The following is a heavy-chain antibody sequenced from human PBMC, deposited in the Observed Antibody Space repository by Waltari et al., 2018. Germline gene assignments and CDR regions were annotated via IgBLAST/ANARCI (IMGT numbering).Heavy chain of an antibody. CDR3: ATYRWLGY. CDR2: INYDGSEK. D-gene: IGHD3-10*01. Sequence: EVQLVESGGGLVQPGGSLRLSCDVAEFPFSTYWMTWVRQASGRGLEWVANINYDGSEKNYVDSVKGRFSISRDNARNSLYLQMNSLRAEDTAVYYCATYRWLGYWGQGTLVTVSS. V-gene: IGHV3-7*03. J-gene: IGHJ4*02. CDR1: EFPFSTYW.